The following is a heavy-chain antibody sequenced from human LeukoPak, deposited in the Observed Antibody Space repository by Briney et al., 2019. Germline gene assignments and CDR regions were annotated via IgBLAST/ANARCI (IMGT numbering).Heavy chain of an antibody. CDR2: IRYDGSNK. J-gene: IGHJ6*03. Sequence: PGGSLRLSCAASGFTFSSYGMHWVRQAPGKGLEWAAFIRYDGSNKYYADSVKGRFTISRDNSKNTLYLQMNSLRAADTAVYYCARPLYGDYYYYYYYYMDVWGKGTTVTVSS. V-gene: IGHV3-30*02. CDR1: GFTFSSYG. D-gene: IGHD4-17*01. CDR3: ARPLYGDYYYYYYYYMDV.